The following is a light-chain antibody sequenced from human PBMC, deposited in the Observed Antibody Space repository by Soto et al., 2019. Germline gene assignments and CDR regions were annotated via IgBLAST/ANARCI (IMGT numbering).Light chain of an antibody. CDR1: SSNIGAGYD. Sequence: QSVLTQPPSVSGAPGQRVTISCTGSSSNIGAGYDVHWYQQLPGTAPKLLIYGNSNRPSGVPDRFSGSKSGTSASLAITGLQAEDGAYYYWQSYDSSLSGYVFGTGTKLTVL. V-gene: IGLV1-40*01. CDR3: QSYDSSLSGYV. J-gene: IGLJ1*01. CDR2: GNS.